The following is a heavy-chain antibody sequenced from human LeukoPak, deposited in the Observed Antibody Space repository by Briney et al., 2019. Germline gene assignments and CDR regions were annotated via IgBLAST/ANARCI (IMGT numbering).Heavy chain of an antibody. J-gene: IGHJ5*02. V-gene: IGHV3-21*01. CDR3: ATGSGSYYNYNWFDH. CDR2: ISSSSSYI. Sequence: PGGSLRLSCAASGFTFSSYSMTWVRQAPGKGLEWVSSISSSSSYIYYADSVKGRFTISRDNAKNSLYLQMNSLRAEDTAVYYCATGSGSYYNYNWFDHWGQGTLVTVSS. D-gene: IGHD3-10*01. CDR1: GFTFSSYS.